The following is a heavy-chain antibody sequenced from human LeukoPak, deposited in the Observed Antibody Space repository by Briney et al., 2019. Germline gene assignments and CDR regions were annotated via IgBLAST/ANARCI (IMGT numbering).Heavy chain of an antibody. CDR3: TTGLARVAVAGTITDH. J-gene: IGHJ4*02. CDR2: IKSKTDGGTT. CDR1: GFTFSNAW. V-gene: IGHV3-15*01. D-gene: IGHD6-19*01. Sequence: SGGSPRLSCAASGFTFSNAWMSWVRQAPGKGLEWVGRIKSKTDGGTTDYAAPVKGRFTISRDDSKNTLYLQMNSLKTEDTAVYYCTTGLARVAVAGTITDHWGQGTLVTVSS.